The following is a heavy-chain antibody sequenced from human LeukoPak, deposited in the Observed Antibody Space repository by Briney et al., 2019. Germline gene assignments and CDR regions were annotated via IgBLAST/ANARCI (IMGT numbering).Heavy chain of an antibody. CDR1: GGSVSSYY. V-gene: IGHV4-59*02. CDR2: IYYSGST. CDR3: ARGGQQLVYSY. J-gene: IGHJ4*02. D-gene: IGHD6-13*01. Sequence: ASETLSLTCTVSGGSVSSYYWNWIRQPPGKGLEWIGYIYYSGSTNYNPSLKSRVTMSVDTSKNQFSLKVRSVTAADTAVYYCARGGQQLVYSYWGQGTLVTVSS.